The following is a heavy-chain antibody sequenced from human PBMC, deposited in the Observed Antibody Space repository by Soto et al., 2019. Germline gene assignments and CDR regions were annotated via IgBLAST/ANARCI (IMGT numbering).Heavy chain of an antibody. CDR2: IWYDGSNE. CDR3: ARGQGSSSWTNPHFDY. J-gene: IGHJ4*02. Sequence: QVQLVESGGGVVQPGRSLRLSCAASGFAFSTYGMHWVRQAPGKGLEWVAVIWYDGSNEHYADSVKGRFTISRDNSKNTLYLQMNSLRAEDTAVYYCARGQGSSSWTNPHFDYWGQGALVTVSS. CDR1: GFAFSTYG. D-gene: IGHD6-13*01. V-gene: IGHV3-33*01.